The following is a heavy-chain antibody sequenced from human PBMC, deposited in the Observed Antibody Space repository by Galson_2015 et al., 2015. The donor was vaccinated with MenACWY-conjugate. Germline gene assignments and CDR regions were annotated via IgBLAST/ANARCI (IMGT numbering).Heavy chain of an antibody. CDR1: GFPFSSYG. V-gene: IGHV3-30*18. Sequence: LRLSCAASGFPFSSYGMHWVRQAPGKGLEWVAVISYDGSNKYYADSVKGRFTISRDNSKDTLYLQMNSLRAEDTAVYYCAKVDSGGRRDGYNFPGDYYYYYGMDVWGQGTTVTVSS. CDR3: AKVDSGGRRDGYNFPGDYYYYYGMDV. CDR2: ISYDGSNK. J-gene: IGHJ6*02. D-gene: IGHD5-24*01.